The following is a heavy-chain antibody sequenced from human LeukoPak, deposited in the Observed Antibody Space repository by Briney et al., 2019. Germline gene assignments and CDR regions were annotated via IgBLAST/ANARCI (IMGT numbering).Heavy chain of an antibody. CDR1: GDSISSYY. CDR3: AITSSGWSSRWFDP. CDR2: IYHSGST. J-gene: IGHJ5*02. V-gene: IGHV4-59*12. Sequence: SETLSLTCTVSGDSISSYYWSWIRQPPGKGLEWLGYIYHSGSTYYNPSLKSRVTISVDRSKNQFSLKLSSVTAADTAVYYCAITSSGWSSRWFDPWGQGTLVTVSS. D-gene: IGHD6-19*01.